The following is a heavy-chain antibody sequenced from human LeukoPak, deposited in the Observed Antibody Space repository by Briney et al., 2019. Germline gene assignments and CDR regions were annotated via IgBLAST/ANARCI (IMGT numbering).Heavy chain of an antibody. CDR3: AKDPLGPRYGSGTSCSNWFDP. CDR2: ISGGGTFT. D-gene: IGHD2-2*01. V-gene: IGHV3-23*01. J-gene: IGHJ5*02. CDR1: GFTFSSYA. Sequence: QPGGSLRLSCAASGFTFSSYAMSWVRQAPGKGLEWVSAISGGGTFTYYADSVKGRFTISRDNSKNTLYLQLNSLRAEDTAVYYCAKDPLGPRYGSGTSCSNWFDPWGQGTLVTVSS.